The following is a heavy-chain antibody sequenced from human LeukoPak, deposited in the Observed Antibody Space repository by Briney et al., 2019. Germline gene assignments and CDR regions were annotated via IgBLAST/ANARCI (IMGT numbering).Heavy chain of an antibody. D-gene: IGHD3-3*01. CDR1: GGSFSGYY. CDR2: INYSGST. CDR3: ARGGRITIFGVVIIPHGGWFDP. J-gene: IGHJ5*02. Sequence: SETLSLTCAVYGGSFSGYYWSWIRQPPGKGLEWIGEINYSGSTNYNPSLKSRVTISVDTSKNQFSLKLSSVTAADTAVYYCARGGRITIFGVVIIPHGGWFDPWGQGTLVTVSS. V-gene: IGHV4-34*01.